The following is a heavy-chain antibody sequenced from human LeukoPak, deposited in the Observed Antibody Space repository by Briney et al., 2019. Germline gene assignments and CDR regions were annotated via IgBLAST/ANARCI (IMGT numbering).Heavy chain of an antibody. CDR2: IKSKTDGGTT. CDR1: GDSISSYY. CDR3: TPRARFDP. V-gene: IGHV3-15*01. J-gene: IGHJ5*02. Sequence: ETLSLTCTVSGDSISSYYWSWVRQAPGKGLEWVGRIKSKTDGGTTDYAAPVKGRFTISRDDSKNTLYLQMNSLKTEDTAMYYCTPRARFDPWGQGTLVTVSS.